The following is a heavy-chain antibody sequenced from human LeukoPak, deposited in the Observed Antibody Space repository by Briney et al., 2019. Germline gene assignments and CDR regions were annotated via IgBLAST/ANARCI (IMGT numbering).Heavy chain of an antibody. CDR3: ARGLIAAAGTGFDY. Sequence: GGSLRLSCAASGFTFSSYSMNWVRQAPGKGLEWVSYISSGSSTIYYADSVKGRFTISRDNAKNSLYLQMNSLRAEDTAVYYCARGLIAAAGTGFDYWGQGTLVTVSS. J-gene: IGHJ4*02. CDR2: ISSGSSTI. D-gene: IGHD6-13*01. CDR1: GFTFSSYS. V-gene: IGHV3-48*01.